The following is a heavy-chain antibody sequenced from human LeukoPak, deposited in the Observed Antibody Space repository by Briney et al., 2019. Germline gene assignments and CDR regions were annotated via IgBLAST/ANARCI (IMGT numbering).Heavy chain of an antibody. Sequence: ASVKVSCKASGYTFSTYGISWVRQAPGQGPEWMGWISGNNGNTNYAEKLQGRVAMTTDTSTSTTYMELRSLRSNDTALYYCARAGGYYDNGGYYRHWGQGTLVTVSS. D-gene: IGHD3-22*01. V-gene: IGHV1-18*01. J-gene: IGHJ4*02. CDR1: GYTFSTYG. CDR3: ARAGGYYDNGGYYRH. CDR2: ISGNNGNT.